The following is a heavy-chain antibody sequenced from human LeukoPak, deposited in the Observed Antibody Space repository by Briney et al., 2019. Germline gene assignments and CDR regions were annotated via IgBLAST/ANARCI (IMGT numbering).Heavy chain of an antibody. V-gene: IGHV1-69*05. CDR3: ARRYCSSTSCSLRDYFDY. CDR2: IIPIFGTA. D-gene: IGHD2-2*01. J-gene: IGHJ4*02. Sequence: SVKVSCKASGGTFSSYAISWVRQAPGQGLEWMGGIIPIFGTANYAQKFQGRVTITTDESTSTAYMELSSLRSEDTAVYYCARRYCSSTSCSLRDYFDYWGQGTLVTVSS. CDR1: GGTFSSYA.